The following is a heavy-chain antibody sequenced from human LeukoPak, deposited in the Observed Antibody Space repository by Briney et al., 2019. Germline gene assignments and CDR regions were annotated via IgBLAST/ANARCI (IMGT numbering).Heavy chain of an antibody. D-gene: IGHD3-3*01. CDR2: IYSDSST. J-gene: IGHJ3*02. CDR3: AKDRRFGFGVVIFGRRAFDI. Sequence: PGGSLRLSCAASGFTVSSNYMSWVRQAPGKGLEWVSVIYSDSSTYYADSVKGRFTISRDNSKNALYLQMNSLRAEDTAVYYCAKDRRFGFGVVIFGRRAFDIWGQGTMVTVSS. CDR1: GFTVSSNY. V-gene: IGHV3-53*01.